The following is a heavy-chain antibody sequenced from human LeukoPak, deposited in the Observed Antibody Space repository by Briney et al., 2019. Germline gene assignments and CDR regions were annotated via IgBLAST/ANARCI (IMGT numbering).Heavy chain of an antibody. Sequence: GASLKLSCKASGYTFTSYDINWVRQVTGQGLEWMGWMNPNSGNTGYAQKFQGRVTITRKTSISTAFMELSSLRSEDTAVYYCSRLSVGESHDYSMSGWGKG. V-gene: IGHV1-8*02. D-gene: IGHD3-16*01. CDR3: SRLSVGESHDYSMSG. J-gene: IGHJ6*01. CDR1: GYTFTSYD. CDR2: MNPNSGNT.